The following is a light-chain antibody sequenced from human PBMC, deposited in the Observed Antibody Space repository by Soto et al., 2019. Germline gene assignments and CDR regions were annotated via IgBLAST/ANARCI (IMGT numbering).Light chain of an antibody. Sequence: DIQMTQSPSSLCASVGDRVTITCRASQSISSYLNWYQQKPGEAPKILIYAASTLQSGVPSRFSGRGSGPDFSLTISSLQPEDFATYYCQQTFSAPVTFGQGTRLEIK. V-gene: IGKV1-39*01. J-gene: IGKJ2*01. CDR3: QQTFSAPVT. CDR2: AAS. CDR1: QSISSY.